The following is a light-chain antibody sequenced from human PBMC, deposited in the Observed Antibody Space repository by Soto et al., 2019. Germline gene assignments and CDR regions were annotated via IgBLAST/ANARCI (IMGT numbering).Light chain of an antibody. CDR1: QSVGSN. Sequence: EIVMTQSPATLSVSPGERATLSCRASQSVGSNLAWYQQKPGQAPRLLIYGASTRATGIPARFSGSGSGTEFTLTISCLQSEDFATYYCQQYYSYPRTFGQGTKVEIK. V-gene: IGKV3-15*01. J-gene: IGKJ1*01. CDR3: QQYYSYPRT. CDR2: GAS.